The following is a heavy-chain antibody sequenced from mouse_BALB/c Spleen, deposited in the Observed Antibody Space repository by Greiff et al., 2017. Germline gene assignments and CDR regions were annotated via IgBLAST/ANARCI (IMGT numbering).Heavy chain of an antibody. D-gene: IGHD1-2*01. V-gene: IGHV5-17*02. CDR1: GFTFSSFG. J-gene: IGHJ4*01. Sequence: EVQLVESGGGLVQPGGSRKLSCAASGFTFSSFGMHWVRQAPEKGLEWVAYISSGSSTIYYADTVKGRFTISRDNPKNTLFLQMTSLRSEDTAMYYCVRGSYYAMDYWGQGTSVTVSS. CDR2: ISSGSSTI. CDR3: VRGSYYAMDY.